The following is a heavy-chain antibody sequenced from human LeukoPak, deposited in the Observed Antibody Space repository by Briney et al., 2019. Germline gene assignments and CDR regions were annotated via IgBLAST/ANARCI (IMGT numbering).Heavy chain of an antibody. V-gene: IGHV3-21*01. CDR1: GGSFSGYY. J-gene: IGHJ4*02. CDR3: ARVVDHDYGDYYLDY. Sequence: ETLSLTCAVYGGSFSGYYWSWIRQAPGKGLEWVSSISSSSSYIYYADSVKGRFTISRDNAKNSLYLQMNSLRAEDTAVYYCARVVDHDYGDYYLDYWGQGTLVTVSS. CDR2: ISSSSSYI. D-gene: IGHD4-17*01.